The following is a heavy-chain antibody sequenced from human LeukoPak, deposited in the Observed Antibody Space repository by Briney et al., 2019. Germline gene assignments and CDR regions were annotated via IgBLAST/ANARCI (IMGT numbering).Heavy chain of an antibody. J-gene: IGHJ6*03. CDR3: AREGGGTTVPPWYYYYYMDV. D-gene: IGHD4-17*01. CDR2: ISSSSSYI. Sequence: PGGSLRLSCAASGFTFSSYSMNWVRQAPGKGLEWVSSISSSSSYIYYADSVKGRFTISRDNAKNSLCLQMNSLRAEDTAVYYCAREGGGTTVPPWYYYYYMDVWGKGTTVTVSS. CDR1: GFTFSSYS. V-gene: IGHV3-21*01.